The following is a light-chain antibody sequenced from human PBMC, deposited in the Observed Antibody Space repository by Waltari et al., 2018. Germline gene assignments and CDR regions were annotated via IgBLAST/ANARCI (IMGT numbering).Light chain of an antibody. CDR1: SRYIGSFAL. J-gene: IGLJ3*02. CDR3: CSYAGSSKWV. Sequence: QSALPQPAAVSGSPGQSITISFPGHSRYIGSFALVPWYQPSHGKVPKFIIYENHKRPSGISDRFSGSKSGNTASLTISGLQADDEADYFCCSYAGSSKWVFGGGTKLTV. V-gene: IGLV2-23*01. CDR2: ENH.